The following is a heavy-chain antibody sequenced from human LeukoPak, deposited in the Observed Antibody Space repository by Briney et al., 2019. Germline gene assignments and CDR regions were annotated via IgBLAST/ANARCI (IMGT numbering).Heavy chain of an antibody. CDR1: GFTFSDYY. CDR2: ISSSGSAI. J-gene: IGHJ4*02. V-gene: IGHV3-11*04. D-gene: IGHD5-18*01. Sequence: PGGSLRHSCAASGFTFSDYYMSWIRQAPGKGLEWVSYISSSGSAIYYADFVKGRFTISRDNAKNSLYLQMNSLRAEDTAVYYCASRGYTYELDYWGQGTLVTVSS. CDR3: ASRGYTYELDY.